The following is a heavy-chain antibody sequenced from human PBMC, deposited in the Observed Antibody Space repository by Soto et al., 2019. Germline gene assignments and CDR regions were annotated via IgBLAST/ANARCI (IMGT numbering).Heavy chain of an antibody. Sequence: KVSCKASGGTFSSYAISWVRQAPGQGLEWMGGIIPIFGTANYAQKFQGRVTITADKSTSTAYMELSSLRSEDTAVYYCATILPRMVRGTAWFDPWGQGTLVTVSS. CDR2: IIPIFGTA. D-gene: IGHD3-10*01. V-gene: IGHV1-69*06. CDR1: GGTFSSYA. J-gene: IGHJ5*02. CDR3: ATILPRMVRGTAWFDP.